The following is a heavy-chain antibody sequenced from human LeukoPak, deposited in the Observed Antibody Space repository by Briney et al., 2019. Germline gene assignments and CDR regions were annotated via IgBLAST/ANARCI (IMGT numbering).Heavy chain of an antibody. CDR3: AKDYEPLVGVHRWGDWFDP. J-gene: IGHJ5*02. D-gene: IGHD1-26*01. CDR2: FSFNGEST. CDR1: GFTFSSYA. V-gene: IGHV3-23*01. Sequence: QPGGSLRLSCAASGFTFSSYAMTWVRQAPGKGLEWVSSFSFNGESTYYADSAKGRFTISRDNSKNTLYLQMNSLRAEDTAVYYCAKDYEPLVGVHRWGDWFDPWGQGTLVTVSS.